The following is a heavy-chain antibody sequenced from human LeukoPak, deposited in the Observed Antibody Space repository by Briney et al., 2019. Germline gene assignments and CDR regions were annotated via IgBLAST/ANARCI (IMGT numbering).Heavy chain of an antibody. Sequence: GGSLRLSCAASGFTFDDYGMSWVRQAPGKGLEWVSGINGNGGSTGYADSVKGRFTISRDNAKNSLYLQMNSLRAEDTAVYYCARVESEYSSSSPLLSWGQGTLVTVSS. CDR1: GFTFDDYG. CDR2: INGNGGST. CDR3: ARVESEYSSSSPLLS. D-gene: IGHD6-6*01. V-gene: IGHV3-20*04. J-gene: IGHJ4*02.